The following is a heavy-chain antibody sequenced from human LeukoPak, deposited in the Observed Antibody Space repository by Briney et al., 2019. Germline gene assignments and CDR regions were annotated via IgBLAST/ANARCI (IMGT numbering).Heavy chain of an antibody. CDR3: ARLVKNSSYRPGSNAFDI. CDR2: IYYSGRT. J-gene: IGHJ3*02. D-gene: IGHD3-16*02. V-gene: IGHV4-39*01. Sequence: SETLSLTCTVSGGSISSSDYYWGWIRQPPGKGLQWIANIYYSGRTYYNPSLQGRFTISVDTSKNQFSLKLSSVPAADTAVYYCARLVKNSSYRPGSNAFDIWGQGTMVTVSS. CDR1: GGSISSSDYY.